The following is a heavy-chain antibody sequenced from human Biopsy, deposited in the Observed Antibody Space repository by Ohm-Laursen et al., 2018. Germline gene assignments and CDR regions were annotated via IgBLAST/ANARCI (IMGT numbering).Heavy chain of an antibody. CDR3: TRGGYYYDSLAYYYWFDP. J-gene: IGHJ5*02. CDR2: INAKTGDT. D-gene: IGHD3-22*01. CDR1: GYTFTSYH. Sequence: SSVKVSCKASGYTFTSYHVHWVRQAPGQGLEWMGWINAKTGDTNYAQKFPGRVTMTRDTSISTAYVDLSSLRSDDTAVYYCTRGGYYYDSLAYYYWFDPWGQGTLVTVSS. V-gene: IGHV1-2*02.